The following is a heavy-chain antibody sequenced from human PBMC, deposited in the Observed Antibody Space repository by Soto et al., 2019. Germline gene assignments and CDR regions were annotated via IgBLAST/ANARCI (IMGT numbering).Heavy chain of an antibody. V-gene: IGHV3-23*01. CDR2: ISGSGGST. J-gene: IGHJ4*02. D-gene: IGHD3-3*01. CDR3: AKDADDFWSGYYNYAVDY. Sequence: GGSLRLSCAASGFTFSSYAMSWVRQAPGKGLEWVSAISGSGGSTYYADSVKGRFTISRDNSKNTLYLQMNSLRAEDTAVYYCAKDADDFWSGYYNYAVDYWGQGTLVTVSS. CDR1: GFTFSSYA.